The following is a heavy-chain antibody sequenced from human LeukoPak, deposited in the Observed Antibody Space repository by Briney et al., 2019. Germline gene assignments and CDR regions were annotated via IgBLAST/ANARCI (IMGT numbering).Heavy chain of an antibody. CDR1: GFTFSSYG. J-gene: IGHJ4*02. CDR3: ARVAGSYSSNWYGIDY. CDR2: ISSSGSYA. D-gene: IGHD6-13*01. V-gene: IGHV3-21*05. Sequence: SGGSLRLSCAASGFTFSSYGMHWVRQAPGKGLEWVSYISSSGSYANYADSVKGRFTISRDNAKNSLYLQMNSLRAEDTAVYYCARVAGSYSSNWYGIDYWGQGTLVTVSS.